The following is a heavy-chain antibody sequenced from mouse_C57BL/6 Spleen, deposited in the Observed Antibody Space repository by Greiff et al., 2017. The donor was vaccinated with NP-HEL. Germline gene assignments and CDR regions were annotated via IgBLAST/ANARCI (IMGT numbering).Heavy chain of an antibody. CDR2: IYPGSGST. J-gene: IGHJ4*01. CDR1: GYTFTSYW. CDR3: ARSTMVTTEFLYYAMDY. D-gene: IGHD2-2*01. Sequence: QVQLQQPGAELVKPGASVKMSCKASGYTFTSYWITWVKQRPGQGLEWIGDIYPGSGSTNYNEKFKSKATLTVDTSSSTAYMQLSSLTSEDSAVYYCARSTMVTTEFLYYAMDYWGQGTSVTVSS. V-gene: IGHV1-55*01.